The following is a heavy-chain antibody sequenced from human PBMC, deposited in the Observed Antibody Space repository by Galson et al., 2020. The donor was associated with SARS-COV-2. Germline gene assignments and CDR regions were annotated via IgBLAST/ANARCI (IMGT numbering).Heavy chain of an antibody. CDR3: ARLTNRLGSSSDP. CDR2: IYYSGST. D-gene: IGHD6-13*01. CDR1: GGSISSSSYY. V-gene: IGHV4-39*01. J-gene: IGHJ5*02. Sequence: SQTLSLTCTVSGGSISSSSYYWGWIRQPPGKGLEWIGSIYYSGSTYYNPSLKSRVTISVDTSKNQFSLKLSSVTAADTAVYYCARLTNRLGSSSDPWGQGTLVTVSS.